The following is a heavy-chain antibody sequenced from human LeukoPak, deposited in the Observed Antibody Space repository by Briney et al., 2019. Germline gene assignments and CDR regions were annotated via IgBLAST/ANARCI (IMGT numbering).Heavy chain of an antibody. CDR2: IWYDGSNK. V-gene: IGHV3-33*01. D-gene: IGHD1-14*01. J-gene: IGHJ6*02. Sequence: PGGSLRLSCAASGFTFSSYGMHWVRQAPGKGLEWVAVIWYDGSNKYYADSVKGRFTISRDNSKNTLYLQMNSLRAEDTAVYYCARDDPPEEFEYYYYGMDVWGQGTTVTVSS. CDR1: GFTFSSYG. CDR3: ARDDPPEEFEYYYYGMDV.